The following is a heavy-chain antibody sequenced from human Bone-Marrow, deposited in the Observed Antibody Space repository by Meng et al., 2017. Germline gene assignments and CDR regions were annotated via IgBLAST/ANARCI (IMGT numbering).Heavy chain of an antibody. J-gene: IGHJ5*02. CDR3: ASGYCSGGSCQVGWFDP. D-gene: IGHD2-15*01. CDR1: GGSFSDYY. V-gene: IGHV4-34*01. Sequence: QGQLQQWGAGLLKPSETLSLTCVVSGGSFSDYYWSWIRQPPGKGLEWIGEINHSGSTNYNPSLESRATISVDTSQNNLSLKLSSVTAADTAVYYCASGYCSGGSCQVGWFDPWGQGTLVTVSS. CDR2: INHSGST.